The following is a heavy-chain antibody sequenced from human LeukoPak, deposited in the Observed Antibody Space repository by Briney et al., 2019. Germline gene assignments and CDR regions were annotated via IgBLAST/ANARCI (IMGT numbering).Heavy chain of an antibody. CDR1: VGSISSGGYY. D-gene: IGHD1-26*01. CDR3: ARVDDSRSAWDCLYH. CDR2: IYYSGST. Sequence: PSQTLSLTCTVSVGSISSGGYYWRWIRQHPGKGLEWIGYIYYSGSTYYNPSLKSRVTISVDTSKNQFSLKLGSVTAADTAVHYCARVDDSRSAWDCLYHRGQGIQVTVSS. J-gene: IGHJ4*02. V-gene: IGHV4-31*03.